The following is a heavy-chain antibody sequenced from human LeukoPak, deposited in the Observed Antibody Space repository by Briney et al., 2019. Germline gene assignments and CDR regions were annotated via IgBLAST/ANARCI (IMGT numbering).Heavy chain of an antibody. CDR2: IKQGESER. J-gene: IGHJ3*02. CDR1: GFTFRSYR. CDR3: ARGDNSAFDI. V-gene: IGHV3-7*04. Sequence: PGGSLRLSCAASGFTFRSYRMNWVRQAPGKGLEWAASIKQGESERYYVDSVNGRFTISRDNAKNSLYLQMNSLRAEDTAVYYCARGDNSAFDIWGQGTMVTVSS. D-gene: IGHD3-22*01.